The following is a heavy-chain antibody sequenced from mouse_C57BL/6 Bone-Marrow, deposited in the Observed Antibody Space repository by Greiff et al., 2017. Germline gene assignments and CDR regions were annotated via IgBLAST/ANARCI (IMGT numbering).Heavy chain of an antibody. J-gene: IGHJ2*01. CDR3: ARGYYYGSSYFDY. CDR2: INPNNGGT. Sequence: VQLQQSGPELVKPGASVKIPCKASGYTFTDYNMDWVKQSHGKSLEWIGDINPNNGGTIYNQKFKGKATWTVDKSSSTAYMELRSLTSEDTAVYYCARGYYYGSSYFDYWGQGTTLTVSS. V-gene: IGHV1-18*01. CDR1: GYTFTDYN. D-gene: IGHD1-1*01.